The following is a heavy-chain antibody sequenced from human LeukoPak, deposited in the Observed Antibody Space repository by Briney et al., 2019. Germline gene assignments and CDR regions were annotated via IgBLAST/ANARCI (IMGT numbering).Heavy chain of an antibody. J-gene: IGHJ4*02. D-gene: IGHD3-10*01. CDR3: ARDPRGYGSGSYLVY. Sequence: GASVKVSCKASGYTFSSYGISWVRQAPGQGLEWMGWISAYNGDTHYAQKFQGRVTMTTDTSTSTAYMELRSLRSDDTAVYYCARDPRGYGSGSYLVYWGQGTLVTVSS. CDR1: GYTFSSYG. V-gene: IGHV1-18*01. CDR2: ISAYNGDT.